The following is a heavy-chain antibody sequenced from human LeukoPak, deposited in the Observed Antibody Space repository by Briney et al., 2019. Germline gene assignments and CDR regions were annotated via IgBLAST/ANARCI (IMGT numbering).Heavy chain of an antibody. J-gene: IGHJ4*02. CDR3: ARDHGRWLQLRFPYYFDY. V-gene: IGHV4-34*01. CDR1: GGSFSGYY. CDR2: INHSGST. D-gene: IGHD5-24*01. Sequence: SETLSLTCAVYGGSFSGYYWSLIRQPPGKGLEWIGEINHSGSTNYNPSLKSRVTISVDTSKNQFSLKLSSVTAADTAVYYCARDHGRWLQLRFPYYFDYWGQGTLVTVSS.